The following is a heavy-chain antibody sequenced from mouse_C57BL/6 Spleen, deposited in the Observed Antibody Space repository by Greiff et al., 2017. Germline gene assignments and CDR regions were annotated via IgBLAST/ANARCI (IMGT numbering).Heavy chain of an antibody. J-gene: IGHJ4*01. CDR2: INPGSGGT. V-gene: IGHV1-54*01. D-gene: IGHD1-1*01. Sequence: VQVVESGAELVRPGTSVKVSCKASGYAFTNYLIEWVKQRPGQGLEWIGVINPGSGGTNYNEKFKGKATLTADKSSSTAYMQLSSLTSEDSAVYFCARPLITTGAMDYWGQGTSVTVSS. CDR3: ARPLITTGAMDY. CDR1: GYAFTNYL.